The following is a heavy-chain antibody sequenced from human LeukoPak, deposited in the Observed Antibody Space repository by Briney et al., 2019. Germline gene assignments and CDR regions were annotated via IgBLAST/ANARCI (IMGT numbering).Heavy chain of an antibody. CDR3: AKDTGLRFLEWTGHMVV. D-gene: IGHD3-3*01. CDR2: ISWNSGSI. J-gene: IGHJ6*03. Sequence: GGSLRLSCAASGFTFDDFAMHWVRQAPGKGLEWVSGISWNSGSIGYADSVKGRFTISRDNAENSLYLQMNSLRAEDTALYYCAKDTGLRFLEWTGHMVVWGKGTTVSVSS. V-gene: IGHV3-9*01. CDR1: GFTFDDFA.